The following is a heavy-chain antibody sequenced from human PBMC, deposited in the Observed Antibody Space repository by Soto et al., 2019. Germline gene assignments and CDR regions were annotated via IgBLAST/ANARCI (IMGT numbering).Heavy chain of an antibody. CDR2: MNAKSGDT. J-gene: IGHJ6*02. D-gene: IGHD2-8*02. CDR1: GYTFSDFD. CDR3: ARGNPFTDAGFDV. Sequence: QAHLEQSGAEVKRPGASVKVSCKASGYTFSDFDINWLRQASGQGPEWMGWMNAKSGDTFFAQRFQGKFNMTWDNSLSTAYMDVGSLTSADTAMYYCARGNPFTDAGFDVWGQGTTVAVSS. V-gene: IGHV1-8*01.